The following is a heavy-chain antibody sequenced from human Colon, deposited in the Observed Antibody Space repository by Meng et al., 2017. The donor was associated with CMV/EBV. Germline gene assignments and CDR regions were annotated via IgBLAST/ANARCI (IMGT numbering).Heavy chain of an antibody. CDR2: IGWNSNSI. D-gene: IGHD2-21*01. V-gene: IGHV3-9*01. Sequence: GGSLRLSCKSSGFNFDDYAMHWVRHVPGGGLEWVSGIGWNSNSISYADSVKGRFTISRDNTKNSLYLQMTNLRFEDTALYYCAKDIAYGILIPIGEAFDIWGQGTMVTVSS. J-gene: IGHJ3*02. CDR1: GFNFDDYA. CDR3: AKDIAYGILIPIGEAFDI.